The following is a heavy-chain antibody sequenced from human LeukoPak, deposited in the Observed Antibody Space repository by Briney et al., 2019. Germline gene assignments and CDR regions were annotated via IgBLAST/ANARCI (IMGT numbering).Heavy chain of an antibody. CDR3: ARGDYGDKFDY. CDR2: ISAYNGNTNYAQNT. J-gene: IGHJ4*02. V-gene: IGHV1-18*01. CDR1: GYTFDTYG. D-gene: IGHD4-17*01. Sequence: ASVKVSCKASGYTFDTYGISWVRQAPGQGLEWMGWISAYNGNTNYAQNTNYAQKLQGRVTMTTETSTSTAYMEVRSLRSDDTAVYYGARGDYGDKFDYWGQGTLVTISS.